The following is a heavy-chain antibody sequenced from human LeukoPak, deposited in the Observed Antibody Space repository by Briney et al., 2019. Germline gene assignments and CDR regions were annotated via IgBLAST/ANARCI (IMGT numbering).Heavy chain of an antibody. Sequence: GGSLRLSCSASGFTFSSYAMNWVRQAPGQGLEHISAISSNGGSTYYADTVKGRFTISRDNSKNTLYIQMSSLRAEDTAVYYCVKENYATLDYYYGMDVWGKGTTVTVSS. V-gene: IGHV3-64D*06. CDR2: ISSNGGST. D-gene: IGHD1-7*01. CDR3: VKENYATLDYYYGMDV. CDR1: GFTFSSYA. J-gene: IGHJ6*04.